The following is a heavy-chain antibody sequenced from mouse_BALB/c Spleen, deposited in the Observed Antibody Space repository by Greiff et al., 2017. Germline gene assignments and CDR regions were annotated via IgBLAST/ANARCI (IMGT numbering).Heavy chain of an antibody. D-gene: IGHD2-4*01. CDR2: INPSSGYT. Sequence: QVQLKESAAELARPGASVKMSCKASGYTFTSYTMHWVKQRPGQGLEWIGYINPSSGYTEYNQKFKDKTTLTADKSSSTAYMQLSSLTSEDSAVYYCAMIGGLRRRYFDYWGQGTTLTVSS. J-gene: IGHJ2*01. CDR3: AMIGGLRRRYFDY. CDR1: GYTFTSYT. V-gene: IGHV1-4*02.